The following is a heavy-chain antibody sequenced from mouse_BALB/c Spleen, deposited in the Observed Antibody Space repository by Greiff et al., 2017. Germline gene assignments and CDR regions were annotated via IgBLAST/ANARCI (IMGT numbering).Heavy chain of an antibody. Sequence: VQLHQSGAELVRPGTSVKVSCKASGYAFTNYLIEWVKQRPGQGLEWIGVINPGSGGTNYNEKFKGKATLTADKSSSTAYMQLSSLTSDDSAVYFCARSGLRQVDYWGQGTTLTVSS. CDR3: ARSGLRQVDY. V-gene: IGHV1-54*01. CDR1: GYAFTNYL. CDR2: INPGSGGT. D-gene: IGHD2-4*01. J-gene: IGHJ2*01.